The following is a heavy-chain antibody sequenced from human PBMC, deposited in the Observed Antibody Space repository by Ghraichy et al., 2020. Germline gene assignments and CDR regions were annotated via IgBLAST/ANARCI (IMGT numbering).Heavy chain of an antibody. V-gene: IGHV3-23*01. CDR3: AKDLPATY. CDR1: GFTFSRFD. Sequence: GGSLRLSCAASGFTFSRFDMSWVRLAPGKGLEWVSSISASGDTTHYADAVKGRFTSVRDNSKSRLSLQWNSLRDEDTAIYYCAKDLPATYLGQGAVVTVS. CDR2: ISASGDTT. J-gene: IGHJ4*02.